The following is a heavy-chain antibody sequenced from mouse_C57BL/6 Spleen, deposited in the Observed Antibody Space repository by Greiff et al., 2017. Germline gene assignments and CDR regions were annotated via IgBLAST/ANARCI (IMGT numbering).Heavy chain of an antibody. J-gene: IGHJ3*01. D-gene: IGHD2-4*01. Sequence: EVQVVESGGGLVKPGGSLKLSCAASGFTFSDYGMNWVRQAPEKGLEWVAYISSGSSTIYYADTVKGRFTISRDNAKNTLFLQMTSLRTEDTAMYYCARFYDYEWFAYWGQGTLVTVSA. CDR3: ARFYDYEWFAY. CDR2: ISSGSSTI. CDR1: GFTFSDYG. V-gene: IGHV5-17*01.